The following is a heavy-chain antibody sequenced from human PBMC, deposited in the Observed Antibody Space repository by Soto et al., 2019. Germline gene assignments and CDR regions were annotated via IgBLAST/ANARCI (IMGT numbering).Heavy chain of an antibody. Sequence: EVHLLESGGGLVRPGGSLRLSCAASGFTFSSYAMTWVRQAPGKGLEWVSGVSGTGGSAYYADSVKGRFTISRDKSTNTLYLHTNSLRAEDTAVYYCARGSAYSDYDFEYWGQGTLVTVSS. CDR1: GFTFSSYA. CDR2: VSGTGGSA. J-gene: IGHJ4*02. V-gene: IGHV3-23*01. D-gene: IGHD4-17*01. CDR3: ARGSAYSDYDFEY.